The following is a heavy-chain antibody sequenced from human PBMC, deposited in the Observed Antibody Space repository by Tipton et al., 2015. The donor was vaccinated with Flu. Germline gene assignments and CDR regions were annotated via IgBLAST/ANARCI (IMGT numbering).Heavy chain of an antibody. Sequence: TLSLTCTVSGGSISSCYWSWFRQPAGKGLEWIGRNYTSGSTNYNPSLKSRVTMSVDTSKNQSSLKLSSVTAADTAVYYCARERGSGPQNSPAIYYYYYGMDVWGQGTTVTVSS. CDR3: ARERGSGPQNSPAIYYYYYGMDV. CDR2: NYTSGST. V-gene: IGHV4-4*07. D-gene: IGHD4-23*01. J-gene: IGHJ6*02. CDR1: GGSISSCY.